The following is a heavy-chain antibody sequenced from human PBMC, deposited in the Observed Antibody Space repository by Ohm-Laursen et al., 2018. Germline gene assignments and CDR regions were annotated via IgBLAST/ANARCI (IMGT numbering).Heavy chain of an antibody. CDR2: IYPGDSDT. CDR3: ARRWYSSSSVYYNGVDV. CDR1: GYSFTSYW. Sequence: ESLRISCKGSGYSFTSYWIGWVRQMPGKGLEWMGLIYPGDSDTKYSPPFQGQVTISADNSITTAYLQWSSLKASDTAIYYCARRWYSSSSVYYNGVDVWGQGTTVTVSS. D-gene: IGHD6-6*01. J-gene: IGHJ6*02. V-gene: IGHV5-51*01.